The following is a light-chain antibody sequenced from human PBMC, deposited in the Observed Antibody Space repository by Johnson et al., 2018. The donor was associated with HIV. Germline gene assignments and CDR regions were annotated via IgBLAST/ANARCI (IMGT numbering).Light chain of an antibody. V-gene: IGLV1-51*01. CDR1: SSNIGNNY. CDR3: GTWDGSLSAGLYV. CDR2: DNN. J-gene: IGLJ1*01. Sequence: SVLTQPPSVSAAPGQKVTISCSGSSSNIGNNYVSWYQQLPGTAPKLLIYDNNKRPSGIPDRFSGSKSGTSATLGITGLQTGDEADYYCGTWDGSLSAGLYVFGTGTEVAVL.